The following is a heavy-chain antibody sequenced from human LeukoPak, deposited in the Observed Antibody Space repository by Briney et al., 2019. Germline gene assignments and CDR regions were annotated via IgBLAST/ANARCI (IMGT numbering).Heavy chain of an antibody. J-gene: IGHJ6*03. V-gene: IGHV3-23*01. Sequence: PGGSLRLSCAASGFTFSSYAMSWVRQAPGKGLEWVSAISGSGGSTYYADSVKGRFTISRDNSKNTLYLQMNSLRAEDTAVYYCAKRPAANAYYYYYMDVWGKGTTVTVSS. CDR2: ISGSGGST. D-gene: IGHD2-2*01. CDR1: GFTFSSYA. CDR3: AKRPAANAYYYYYMDV.